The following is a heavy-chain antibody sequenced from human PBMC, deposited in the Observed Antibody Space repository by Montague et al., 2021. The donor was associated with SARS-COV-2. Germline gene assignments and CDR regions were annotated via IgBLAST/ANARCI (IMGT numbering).Heavy chain of an antibody. V-gene: IGHV4-34*01. CDR1: GGSFSGFY. Sequence: SETLSLTCAVSGGSFSGFYWSWVRQSPGEGLEWIGEINQGGSINYNPSLKSRVTILVDTSKNQFSLKLSSVTAADTAVYYCARVAPYTDDYYFDYWGQGTLVTVSS. CDR3: ARVAPYTDDYYFDY. CDR2: INQGGSI. J-gene: IGHJ4*02. D-gene: IGHD3-16*01.